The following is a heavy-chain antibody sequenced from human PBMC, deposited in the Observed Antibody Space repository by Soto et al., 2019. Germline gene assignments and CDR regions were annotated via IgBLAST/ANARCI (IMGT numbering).Heavy chain of an antibody. J-gene: IGHJ6*02. CDR2: INGDASST. Sequence: TGGSLRLSCAASGFSIRDYWMHWVRQGPGEGLVWVSCINGDASSTTYADSVKGRFTISRDDAQNTVYLQMSSLRADDTAIYFCARDRSYAMDVWGQGTRVTV. CDR3: ARDRSYAMDV. V-gene: IGHV3-74*01. CDR1: GFSIRDYW.